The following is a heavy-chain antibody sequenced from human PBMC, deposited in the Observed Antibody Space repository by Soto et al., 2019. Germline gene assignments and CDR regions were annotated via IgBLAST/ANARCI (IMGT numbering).Heavy chain of an antibody. D-gene: IGHD3-10*01. Sequence: QITLKESGPTLVKPTQTLTLTCTFSGFSFSTYGMSVGWIRQPPGRALEWLALIYWNHDKRYTPSLKSRLTITKDTSKNQVVLTMTNMDPVETARYYCAHRPTFWEAFDIWGQGTMVTVSS. CDR3: AHRPTFWEAFDI. J-gene: IGHJ3*02. CDR2: IYWNHDK. CDR1: GFSFSTYGMS. V-gene: IGHV2-5*01.